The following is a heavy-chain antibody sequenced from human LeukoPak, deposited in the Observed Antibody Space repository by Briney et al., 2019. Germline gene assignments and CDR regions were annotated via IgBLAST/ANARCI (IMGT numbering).Heavy chain of an antibody. CDR3: ARHYLLLAVAGNWFDP. CDR1: GGSISSSSYY. J-gene: IGHJ5*02. D-gene: IGHD6-19*01. Sequence: SETLSLTCTVSGGSISSSSYYWGWIRQPQGKGLGWIGGTYYSGSNYYNPSLKSRVTISVDTSKNQFSLKLSSVTAADTAVYYCARHYLLLAVAGNWFDPWGQGTLVTVSS. V-gene: IGHV4-39*01. CDR2: TYYSGSN.